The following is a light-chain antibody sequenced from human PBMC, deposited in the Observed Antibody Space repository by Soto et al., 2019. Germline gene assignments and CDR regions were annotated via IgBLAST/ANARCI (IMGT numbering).Light chain of an antibody. Sequence: QSVLTQPPSVSGAPGQRVTISCTGSSSNIGAIYDVQWYQQLPGAAPKLLIYGNSNRPSGVPDRFSGSKSGTSASLAITGLQAEDEGDYYCQSYDSTLSARYVFGTGTKVTVL. CDR3: QSYDSTLSARYV. J-gene: IGLJ1*01. V-gene: IGLV1-40*01. CDR1: SSNIGAIYD. CDR2: GNS.